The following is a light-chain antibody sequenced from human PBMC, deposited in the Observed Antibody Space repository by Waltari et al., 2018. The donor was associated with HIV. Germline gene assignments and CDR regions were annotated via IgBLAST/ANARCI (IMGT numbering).Light chain of an antibody. V-gene: IGLV2-14*01. Sequence: QSALTQPASVSGSPGQSITISCTGTRSDVGGYDYVSLYQQHPGKAPKLMIYEVSNRPSGVSNRFSGSKSGNTASLTISGLQAEDEADYYCSSYTSSTTLLFGGGTKLTVL. CDR2: EVS. CDR3: SSYTSSTTLL. CDR1: RSDVGGYDY. J-gene: IGLJ2*01.